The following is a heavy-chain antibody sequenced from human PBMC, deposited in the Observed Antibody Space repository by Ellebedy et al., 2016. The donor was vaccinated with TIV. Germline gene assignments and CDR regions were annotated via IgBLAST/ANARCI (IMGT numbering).Heavy chain of an antibody. J-gene: IGHJ5*02. CDR3: VRAVPNWFDP. Sequence: GESLKISCTASGSTFSTYSMNWVRQAPGKGLEWVSYVSGSGKTTYYTDSVKGRFTISRDNAKNSLYLQMNSLRADDTAVYYCVRAVPNWFDPWGQGTLVTVSS. V-gene: IGHV3-48*04. CDR1: GSTFSTYS. CDR2: VSGSGKTT.